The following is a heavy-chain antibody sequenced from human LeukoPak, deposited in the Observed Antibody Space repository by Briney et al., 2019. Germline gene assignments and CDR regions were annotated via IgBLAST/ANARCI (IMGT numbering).Heavy chain of an antibody. Sequence: ASVKDSCKASGYTFTSYDINWMRQATGQGLEWMGWMSPNSGNTGYAQKFQGRVTMTRDTSTGTAYLELSSLRSEDSAVYYCVRTPPNWGADFWGQGTLVTVSS. CDR1: GYTFTSYD. D-gene: IGHD7-27*01. J-gene: IGHJ4*02. CDR2: MSPNSGNT. CDR3: VRTPPNWGADF. V-gene: IGHV1-8*01.